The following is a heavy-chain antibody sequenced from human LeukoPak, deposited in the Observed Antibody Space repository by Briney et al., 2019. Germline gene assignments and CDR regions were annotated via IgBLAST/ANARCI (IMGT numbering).Heavy chain of an antibody. CDR1: GFTFSRYN. D-gene: IGHD2-2*01. J-gene: IGHJ4*02. Sequence: PGGSLRLSCAASGFTFSRYNMNWVRQAPGKGLEWVSSISGSSSYIYYADSMKGRFTISRDNAKNSLYLQMNSLRAEDTAVYYFARGYCSSTSCYFDYWGQGTLVTVSS. V-gene: IGHV3-21*01. CDR2: ISGSSSYI. CDR3: ARGYCSSTSCYFDY.